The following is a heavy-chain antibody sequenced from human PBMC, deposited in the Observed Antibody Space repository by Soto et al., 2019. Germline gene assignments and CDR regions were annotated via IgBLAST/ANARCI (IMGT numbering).Heavy chain of an antibody. V-gene: IGHV3-23*01. Sequence: GGSLRLSCAASGFTFSSYAMSWVRQAPGKGLEWVSAISGSGGSTYYADSVKGRFTISRDNSKNTLYLQMNSLRAEDTAVYYCAKGYSMVRGVITAPYYYYGMDFRGQGTSVTVSS. CDR2: ISGSGGST. CDR3: AKGYSMVRGVITAPYYYYGMDF. D-gene: IGHD3-10*01. CDR1: GFTFSSYA. J-gene: IGHJ6*02.